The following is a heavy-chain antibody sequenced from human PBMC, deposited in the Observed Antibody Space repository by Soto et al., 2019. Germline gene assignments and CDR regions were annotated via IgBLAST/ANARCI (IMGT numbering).Heavy chain of an antibody. D-gene: IGHD5-18*01. CDR2: ISGSGGST. Sequence: EVQLLESGGGLVQPGGSLRLSCAASGFTFSSYAMSWVRQAPGKGLEWVSAISGSGGSTYYADSVKGRFTISRDNSKNTLYLQMNSLRPEDTAVYYCAKDRGYSYGPATNFDYWGQGTLVTVSS. CDR3: AKDRGYSYGPATNFDY. V-gene: IGHV3-23*01. J-gene: IGHJ4*02. CDR1: GFTFSSYA.